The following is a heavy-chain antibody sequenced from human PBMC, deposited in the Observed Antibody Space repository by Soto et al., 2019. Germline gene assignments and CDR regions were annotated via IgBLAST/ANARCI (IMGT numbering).Heavy chain of an antibody. D-gene: IGHD6-19*01. CDR3: GAGWYFADY. CDR1: GFTFSSYG. V-gene: IGHV3-30*03. CDR2: ISNDGRNK. Sequence: GGSLRLSCAASGFTFSSYGMHWVRQAPGKGLEWVATISNDGRNKYYIDYVEGRFTISRDNSKKTLYLQMNSLKTDDTAVFYCGAGWYFADYWGQGTLVTVSS. J-gene: IGHJ4*02.